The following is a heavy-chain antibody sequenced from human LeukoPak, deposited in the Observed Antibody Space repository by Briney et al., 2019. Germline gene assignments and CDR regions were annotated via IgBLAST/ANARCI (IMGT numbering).Heavy chain of an antibody. J-gene: IGHJ4*02. CDR1: GFPFETNA. CDR2: IGNTET. Sequence: GGSLRLSCATSGFPFETNAMSWVRQAPGKGLEWVATIGNTETFYADSVTGRFTISRDNSKNTVYLQMNRLRVEDTAIYYCAKDWIRFNRVFDCFDSWAREPWSPSPQ. V-gene: IGHV3-23*01. D-gene: IGHD2-21*01. CDR3: AKDWIRFNRVFDCFDS.